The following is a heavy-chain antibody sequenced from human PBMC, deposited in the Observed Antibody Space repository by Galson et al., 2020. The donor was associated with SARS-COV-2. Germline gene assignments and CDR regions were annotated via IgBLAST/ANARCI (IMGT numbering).Heavy chain of an antibody. D-gene: IGHD2-8*01. Sequence: SETLSLTCVVSGISTSRYYWNWIRQPAGKGLEWLGRMYPNGETRYNPALNGRVTVSVDTSKNQFFLRLTSVAAADTAVYYCAREGFPEESLKYYDHWGQGTLVTVSS. CDR1: GISTSRYY. J-gene: IGHJ5*02. CDR3: AREGFPEESLKYYDH. V-gene: IGHV4-4*07. CDR2: MYPNGET.